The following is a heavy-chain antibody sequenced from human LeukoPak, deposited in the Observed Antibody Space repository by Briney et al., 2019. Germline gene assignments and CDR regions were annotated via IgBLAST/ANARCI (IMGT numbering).Heavy chain of an antibody. D-gene: IGHD3-3*01. J-gene: IGHJ4*02. V-gene: IGHV3-30*18. CDR3: AKDYRPHDFWSGLVDY. Sequence: GGSLRLSCAASGFTFSSYWMSWVRQAPGKGLEWVTLISYDGSNKYYADSVKGRFTISRDNSKNTLYLQMNSLRAEDTAVYCCAKDYRPHDFWSGLVDYWGQGTLVTVSS. CDR2: ISYDGSNK. CDR1: GFTFSSYW.